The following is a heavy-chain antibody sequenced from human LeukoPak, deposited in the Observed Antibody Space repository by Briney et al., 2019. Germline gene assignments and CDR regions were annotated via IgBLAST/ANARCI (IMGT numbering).Heavy chain of an antibody. V-gene: IGHV4-59*01. D-gene: IGHD1-26*01. CDR1: GGSISSYY. J-gene: IGHJ3*02. Sequence: PSETLSLTCTVSGGSISSYYWSWIRQPPGKGLEWIGYIYYSGSTNYNPSLKSRVTISVDTSKNQFSLKLSSVTAADTAVYYCARPTRRYSGAAFGIWGQGTMVTVSS. CDR3: ARPTRRYSGAAFGI. CDR2: IYYSGST.